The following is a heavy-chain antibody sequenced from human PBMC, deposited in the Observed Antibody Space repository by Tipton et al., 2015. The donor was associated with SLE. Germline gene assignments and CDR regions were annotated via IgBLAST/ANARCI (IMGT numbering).Heavy chain of an antibody. CDR2: IYYSGST. D-gene: IGHD2-15*01. J-gene: IGHJ3*02. Sequence: TLSLTCTVSGGSISSYYWSWIRQPPGKGLEWIGYIYYSGSTNYNPSLKSRVTISVGTSKNHFSLKESSVTAADTAVYYCARAEGSWDAFDIWGQGTMFTVSS. CDR1: GGSISSYY. CDR3: ARAEGSWDAFDI. V-gene: IGHV4-59*01.